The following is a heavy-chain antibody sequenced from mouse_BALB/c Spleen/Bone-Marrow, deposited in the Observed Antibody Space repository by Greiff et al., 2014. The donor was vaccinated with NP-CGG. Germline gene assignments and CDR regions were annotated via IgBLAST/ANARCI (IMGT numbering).Heavy chain of an antibody. CDR3: AKEGITAAYFDN. CDR1: GYTFTGYT. J-gene: IGHJ2*01. CDR2: IVPRSGYT. D-gene: IGHD1-2*01. Sequence: VQLQQSASELARPGASVRLSCRASGYTFTGYTMQWVKQRPGQGLEWIGYIVPRSGYTDYNQKFKDKTTLTADKSSSTAYMQLSRQTSKDTAVYYCAKEGITAAYFDNWGQGTTLTVSS. V-gene: IGHV1-4*02.